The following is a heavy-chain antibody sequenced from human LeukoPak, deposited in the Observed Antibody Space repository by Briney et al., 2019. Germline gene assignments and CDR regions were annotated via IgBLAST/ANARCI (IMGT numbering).Heavy chain of an antibody. CDR3: ARDSGIQLWLDY. D-gene: IGHD5-18*01. CDR2: IWYDGSNK. CDR1: GFTFSSYG. Sequence: GGSLRLSCAASGFTFSSYGMHWVRQAPGKGLEGVAVIWYDGSNKYYADSVKGRFTISRDNSKNTLYLQMNSLRAEDTAVYYCARDSGIQLWLDYWGQGTLVTVSS. J-gene: IGHJ4*02. V-gene: IGHV3-33*01.